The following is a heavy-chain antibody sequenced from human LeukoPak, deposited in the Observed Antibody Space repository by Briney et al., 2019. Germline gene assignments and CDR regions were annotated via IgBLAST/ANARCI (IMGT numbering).Heavy chain of an antibody. CDR1: GGSISSYY. D-gene: IGHD2-15*01. Sequence: SETLSLTCTVSGGSISSYYWSWIRQPPGKGLEWIGYIYYSGSTNYDPSLKSRVTISVDTSKNQFSPKLSSVTAADTAVYYCARGYCSGGSCQFDYWGQGTLVTVSS. J-gene: IGHJ4*02. CDR3: ARGYCSGGSCQFDY. V-gene: IGHV4-59*01. CDR2: IYYSGST.